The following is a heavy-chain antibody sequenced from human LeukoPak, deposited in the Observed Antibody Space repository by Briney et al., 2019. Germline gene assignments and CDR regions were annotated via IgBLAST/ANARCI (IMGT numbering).Heavy chain of an antibody. D-gene: IGHD3-3*01. CDR1: GYSFSTND. CDR3: ARGFWDY. Sequence: ASVKVSCKASGYSFSTNDINWVRQAPGQGLEWMGWINTNTGNPTYVQAFTGRFVFSVDTSVSTAYLQINGLKPDDTAVYFCARGFWDYWGQGTLVTVSS. CDR2: INTNTGNP. J-gene: IGHJ4*02. V-gene: IGHV7-4-1*02.